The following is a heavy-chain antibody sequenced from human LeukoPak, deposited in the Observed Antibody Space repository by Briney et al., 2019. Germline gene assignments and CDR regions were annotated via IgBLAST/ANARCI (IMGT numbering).Heavy chain of an antibody. V-gene: IGHV3-48*01. CDR3: AREGREGYNYTALDF. CDR1: GFTLSSVS. D-gene: IGHD5-24*01. CDR2: ISSSGSTI. Sequence: GVSVRLSCAASGFTLSSVSMNWVRQAPGKGLEWISYISSSGSTIYYVDSVQGRFTISRDSAKDSLYLQMNSLRAEDTAVYYCAREGREGYNYTALDFWGQGILVTVSS. J-gene: IGHJ4*02.